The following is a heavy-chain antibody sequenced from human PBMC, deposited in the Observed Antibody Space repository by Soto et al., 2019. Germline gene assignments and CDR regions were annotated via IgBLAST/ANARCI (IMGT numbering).Heavy chain of an antibody. V-gene: IGHV3-30-3*01. D-gene: IGHD1-26*01. J-gene: IGHJ4*02. Sequence: QVQLVESGGGVVQPGRSLRLSCAASGFTFSSYAMHWVRHAPGKGMELVAVISYEGSNKYYAESVKGRFTISSDNSKNTLSLQMNSLRAEDTAVYYCARDGWEQRDFDYWGQGTLVTVS. CDR2: ISYEGSNK. CDR1: GFTFSSYA. CDR3: ARDGWEQRDFDY.